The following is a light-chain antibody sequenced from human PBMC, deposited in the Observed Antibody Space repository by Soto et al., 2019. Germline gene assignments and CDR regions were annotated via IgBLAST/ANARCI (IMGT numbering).Light chain of an antibody. CDR2: AAS. Sequence: IQMTQSPSTLSASVGDRVTITCRASQTIDSWLAWYQQRPGKAPNLLISAASTLQRGVPSRFSGSGSETEFTLTITSLQPEDSATYYCQQRNSYPRTFGQGTK. V-gene: IGKV1-5*01. CDR3: QQRNSYPRT. CDR1: QTIDSW. J-gene: IGKJ2*01.